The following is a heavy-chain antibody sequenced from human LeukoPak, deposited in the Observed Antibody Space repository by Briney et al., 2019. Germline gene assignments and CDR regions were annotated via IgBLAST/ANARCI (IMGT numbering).Heavy chain of an antibody. CDR1: GGTFSSYA. CDR3: ARDPGAAAGNYYYYGMDV. D-gene: IGHD6-13*01. CDR2: IIPIFGTA. V-gene: IGHV1-69*13. Sequence: SVKVSCKASGGTFSSYAISWVRQAPGQGLEWVGGIIPIFGTANYAQKFQGRVTITADESTSTAYMELSSLRSEDTAVYYCARDPGAAAGNYYYYGMDVWGQGTTVTVSS. J-gene: IGHJ6*02.